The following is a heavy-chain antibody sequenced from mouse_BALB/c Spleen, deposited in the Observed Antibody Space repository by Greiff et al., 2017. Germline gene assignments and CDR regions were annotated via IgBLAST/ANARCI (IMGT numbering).Heavy chain of an antibody. CDR2: IYPGNGDT. D-gene: IGHD2-4*01. CDR1: GYTFTSYN. J-gene: IGHJ4*01. Sequence: QVQLKQPGAELVKPGASVKMSCKASGYTFTSYNMHWVKQTPGQGLEWIGAIYPGNGDTSYNQKFKGKATLTADKSSSTAYMQLSSLTSEDSAVYYCARGDYARRGYAMDYWGQGTSVTVSS. CDR3: ARGDYARRGYAMDY. V-gene: IGHV1-12*01.